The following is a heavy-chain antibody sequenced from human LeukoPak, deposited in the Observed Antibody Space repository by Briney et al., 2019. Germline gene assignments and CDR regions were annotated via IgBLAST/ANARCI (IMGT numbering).Heavy chain of an antibody. CDR3: ARGYCSGGSCYPDY. J-gene: IGHJ4*02. V-gene: IGHV3-48*04. CDR2: ISSTSSTI. Sequence: QPGGSLRLSCAASGFTFSSYSMNWVRQAPGKGLEWVSYISSTSSTIYYADSVKGRFTISRDNAKNSLYLQMSSLRAEDTAVYYCARGYCSGGSCYPDYWGQGTLVTVSP. D-gene: IGHD2-15*01. CDR1: GFTFSSYS.